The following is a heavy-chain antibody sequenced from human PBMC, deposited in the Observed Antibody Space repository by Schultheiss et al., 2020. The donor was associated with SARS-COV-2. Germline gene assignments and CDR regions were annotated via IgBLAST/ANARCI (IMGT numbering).Heavy chain of an antibody. V-gene: IGHV3-53*01. Sequence: GGSLRLSCAGSGFIVSSNYMTWVRQAPGKGLEWVSMINSDDNTYYADSVKGRFTISRDNSKNTLYLQINSLRAEDTAVYYCARDADFWSGYNGMDVWGQGTTVTVSS. CDR2: INSDDNT. CDR3: ARDADFWSGYNGMDV. D-gene: IGHD3-3*01. CDR1: GFIVSSNY. J-gene: IGHJ6*02.